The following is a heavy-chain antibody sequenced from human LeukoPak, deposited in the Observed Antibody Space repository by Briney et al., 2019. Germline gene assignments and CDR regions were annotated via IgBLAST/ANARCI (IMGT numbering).Heavy chain of an antibody. D-gene: IGHD3-22*01. CDR3: ARLRRWYYDSSGYLGFDY. CDR1: GGSFSSYY. J-gene: IGHJ4*02. V-gene: IGHV4-34*01. CDR2: INHSGSI. Sequence: SETLSLTCAVYGGSFSSYYWSWIRQPPGKGLEWIGEINHSGSINYNPSLKSRVTISVDTSKNQFSLKLSSVTAADTAVYYCARLRRWYYDSSGYLGFDYWGQGTLVTVSS.